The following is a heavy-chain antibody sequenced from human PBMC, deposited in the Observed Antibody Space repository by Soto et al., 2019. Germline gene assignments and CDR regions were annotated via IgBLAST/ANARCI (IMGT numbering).Heavy chain of an antibody. J-gene: IGHJ6*02. V-gene: IGHV3-9*01. D-gene: IGHD3-10*01. CDR1: GFNFDDYA. CDR2: ISWESGSI. CDR3: ARGGFIPLVRGPVPYNYVIDV. Sequence: GGSLRLSCAASGFNFDDYAMHWVRQIPGKGLEWVSGISWESGSIGYADSVKGRFSISRDNAKNSLYLQMNSLRAEDTAVYYCARGGFIPLVRGPVPYNYVIDVWGQRTSVTVSS.